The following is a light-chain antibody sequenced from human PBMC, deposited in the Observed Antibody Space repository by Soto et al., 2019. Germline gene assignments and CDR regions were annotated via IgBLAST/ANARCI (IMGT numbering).Light chain of an antibody. Sequence: DIQMTQSPSTLSASVGDRVTIACRASQSIGRWLAWYQQRPGKAPNLLIYDASSLQSGVPSRFSGSGSGTEFTLTISSLQPDGFATYYCQQYNSYPLFGPGTKVDIK. CDR2: DAS. CDR1: QSIGRW. CDR3: QQYNSYPL. J-gene: IGKJ3*01. V-gene: IGKV1-5*01.